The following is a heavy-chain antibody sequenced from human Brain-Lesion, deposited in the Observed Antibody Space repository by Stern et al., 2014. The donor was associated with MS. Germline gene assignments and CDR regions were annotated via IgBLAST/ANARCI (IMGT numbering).Heavy chain of an antibody. CDR3: GRVVPGFQYYATDV. D-gene: IGHD2-2*01. CDR2: IFNSGST. Sequence: QVQLVQSGPGLVKPSQTLSLSCTVSGGSISSGGYYWSWIRQPAGKGLEWIGRIFNSGSTSHNPSLKSRVTISIDTSKNQFSLRLNSMTAADTAVYARGRVVPGFQYYATDVWGQGTTVIVSS. J-gene: IGHJ6*02. V-gene: IGHV4-61*02. CDR1: GGSISSGGYY.